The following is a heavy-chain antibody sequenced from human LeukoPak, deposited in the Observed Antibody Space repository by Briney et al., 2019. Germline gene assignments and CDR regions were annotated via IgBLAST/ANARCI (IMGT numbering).Heavy chain of an antibody. V-gene: IGHV3-7*01. J-gene: IGHJ3*02. Sequence: GGSLRLSCAASGFTFTTYGMSWVRQAPGKGLEWVANITQDGSKRYYVDSVKGRFTISRDNAKNTLYLQMSSLRAEDTAVYYCARGAGITGVGRYFDWFTPHAFDIGGQGTVVTVS. CDR2: ITQDGSKR. CDR1: GFTFTTYG. CDR3: ARGAGITGVGRYFDWFTPHAFDI. D-gene: IGHD3-9*01.